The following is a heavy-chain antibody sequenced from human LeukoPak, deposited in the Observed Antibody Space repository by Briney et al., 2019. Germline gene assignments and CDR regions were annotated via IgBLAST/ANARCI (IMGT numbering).Heavy chain of an antibody. J-gene: IGHJ4*02. CDR1: GFTFGSYA. CDR2: ISGSGDNT. V-gene: IGHV3-23*01. CDR3: AKRLRGVISGCDY. Sequence: GGSLRLSCAASGFTFGSYAMSWVRQAPGKGLEWVSAISGSGDNTYYADSVKGRFTISRDNSQNMLYLQMNSLRAEDTALYYCAKRLRGVISGCDYWGQGTLVTVSS. D-gene: IGHD3-10*01.